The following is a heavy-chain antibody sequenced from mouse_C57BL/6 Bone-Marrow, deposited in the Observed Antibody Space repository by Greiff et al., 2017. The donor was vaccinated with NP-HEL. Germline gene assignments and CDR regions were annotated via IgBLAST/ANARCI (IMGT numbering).Heavy chain of an antibody. CDR1: GFTFSDYY. V-gene: IGHV5-16*01. Sequence: EVNVVESEGGLVQPGSSMKLSCTASGFTFSDYYMAWVRQVPEKGLEWVANINYDGSSTYYLDSLKSRFIISRDNAKNILYLQMSSLKSEDTATYYCARVPYYYGSIYAMDYWGQGTSVTVSS. D-gene: IGHD1-1*01. CDR2: INYDGSST. J-gene: IGHJ4*01. CDR3: ARVPYYYGSIYAMDY.